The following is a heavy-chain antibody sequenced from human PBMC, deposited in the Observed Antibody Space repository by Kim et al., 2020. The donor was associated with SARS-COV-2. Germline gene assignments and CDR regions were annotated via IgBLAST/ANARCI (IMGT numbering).Heavy chain of an antibody. CDR2: ISSSSSYI. J-gene: IGHJ4*02. CDR3: ASPSDSLGYSYGYGY. Sequence: GGSLRLSCAASGFTFSSYSMNWVRQAPGKGLEWVSSISSSSSYIYYADSVKGRFTISRDNAKNSLYLQMNSLRAEDTAVYYCASPSDSLGYSYGYGYWGQGTLVTVSS. V-gene: IGHV3-21*01. D-gene: IGHD5-18*01. CDR1: GFTFSSYS.